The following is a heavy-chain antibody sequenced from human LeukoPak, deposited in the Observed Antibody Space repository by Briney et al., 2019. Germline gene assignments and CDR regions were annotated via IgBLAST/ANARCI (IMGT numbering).Heavy chain of an antibody. CDR1: GYTFTDYN. D-gene: IGHD2-21*01. Sequence: GASVRVSCKASGYTFTDYNLHWLRLAPGQGLEWMGWINCNTGATNYAQKFQGRVTMTRHTSISTAYMELSRLRSDDTAVYYCARVLGILAYYLDHWGQGTLVTVSS. V-gene: IGHV1-2*02. J-gene: IGHJ4*02. CDR2: INCNTGAT. CDR3: ARVLGILAYYLDH.